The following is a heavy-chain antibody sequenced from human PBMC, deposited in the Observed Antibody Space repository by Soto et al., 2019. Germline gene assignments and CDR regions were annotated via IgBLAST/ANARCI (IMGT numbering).Heavy chain of an antibody. J-gene: IGHJ4*02. Sequence: QVQLVQSGAEVKKPGSSVKVSCKASGGTFSSYAISWVRQAPGQGLEWMGGIIPIFGTANYAQKFQGRVTITADESTSTAYRELSSLRSEDTAVYYCARSRAYYYDSSGYDSVFDYWGQGTLVTVSS. CDR1: GGTFSSYA. D-gene: IGHD3-22*01. CDR3: ARSRAYYYDSSGYDSVFDY. V-gene: IGHV1-69*01. CDR2: IIPIFGTA.